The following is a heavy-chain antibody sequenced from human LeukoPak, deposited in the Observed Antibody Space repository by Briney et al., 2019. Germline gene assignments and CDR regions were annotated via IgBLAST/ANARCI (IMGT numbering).Heavy chain of an antibody. V-gene: IGHV1-46*01. Sequence: ASVKVSCKASGYAFTSYYMHWVRQAPGQGLEWMGIINPSGGSTSYARKFQGRVTMTRDMSTSTVYMELSSLRSEDTAVYYCAREGHVVVVAAIARDDAFDIWGQGTMVTVSS. CDR3: AREGHVVVVAAIARDDAFDI. CDR2: INPSGGST. J-gene: IGHJ3*02. D-gene: IGHD2-15*01. CDR1: GYAFTSYY.